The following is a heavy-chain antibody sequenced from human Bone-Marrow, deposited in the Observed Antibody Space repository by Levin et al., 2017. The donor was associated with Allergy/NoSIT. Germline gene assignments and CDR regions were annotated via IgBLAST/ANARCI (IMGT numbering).Heavy chain of an antibody. D-gene: IGHD3-10*01. CDR3: AKDFLRTDFSGTMVRGVRNWFDP. CDR2: ISYDGSNK. CDR1: GFTFSSYG. J-gene: IGHJ5*02. V-gene: IGHV3-30*18. Sequence: GESLKISCAASGFTFSSYGMHWVRQAPGKGLEWVAVISYDGSNKYYADSVKGRFTISRDNSKNTLYLQMNSLRAEDTAVYYCAKDFLRTDFSGTMVRGVRNWFDPWGQGTLVTVSS.